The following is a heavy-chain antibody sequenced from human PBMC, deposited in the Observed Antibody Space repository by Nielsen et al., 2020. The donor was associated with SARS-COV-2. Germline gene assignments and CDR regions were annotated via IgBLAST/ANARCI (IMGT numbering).Heavy chain of an antibody. Sequence: WIRQPPGKGLEWIGYIYYSGSTNYNPSLKSRVTISVDTSKNQFSLKLSSVTAADTAVFYCARDKIAARQSYYYYYMDVWGKGTTVTVSS. CDR3: ARDKIAARQSYYYYYMDV. J-gene: IGHJ6*03. D-gene: IGHD6-6*01. V-gene: IGHV4-59*01. CDR2: IYYSGST.